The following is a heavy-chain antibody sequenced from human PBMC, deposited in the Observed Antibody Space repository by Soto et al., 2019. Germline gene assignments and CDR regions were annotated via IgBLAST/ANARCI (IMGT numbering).Heavy chain of an antibody. CDR2: IIPIFGTA. CDR3: ARGTAMVRGVHNWFDP. V-gene: IGHV1-69*12. CDR1: GGTFSSYA. J-gene: IGHJ5*02. Sequence: QVQLVESGAEVKKPGSSVKVSCKASGGTFSSYAISWVRQAPGQGLEWMGGIIPIFGTANYAQKFQGRVTITADESTSTAYMELSSLRSEDTAVYYCARGTAMVRGVHNWFDPWGQGTLVTVSS. D-gene: IGHD3-10*01.